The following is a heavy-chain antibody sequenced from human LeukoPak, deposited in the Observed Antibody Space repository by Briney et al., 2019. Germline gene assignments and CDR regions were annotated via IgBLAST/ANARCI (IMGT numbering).Heavy chain of an antibody. J-gene: IGHJ6*02. CDR1: GFTFSSYS. CDR2: ISSSSSYI. CDR3: ARLDCSSTSCYQYGMDF. Sequence: GGSLRLSCAASGFTFSSYSMNWVRQAPGRGLEWVSSISSSSSYIYYADSVKGRFTISRDNAKNSLYLQMNSLRAEDTAVYYCARLDCSSTSCYQYGMDFWGQGTTVTVSS. D-gene: IGHD2-2*01. V-gene: IGHV3-21*01.